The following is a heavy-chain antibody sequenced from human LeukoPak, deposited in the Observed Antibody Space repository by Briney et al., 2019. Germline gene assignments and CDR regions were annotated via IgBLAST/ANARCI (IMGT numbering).Heavy chain of an antibody. CDR2: IIPIFGTA. Sequence: SVKVSCKASGGTFSSYAISWVRQAPGQGLEWMGGIIPIFGTANYAQKFQGRVTITTDGSTSTAYMELSSLRSEDTAVYYCARAREMATVNWFDPWGQGTLVTVSS. D-gene: IGHD5-24*01. V-gene: IGHV1-69*05. CDR1: GGTFSSYA. CDR3: ARAREMATVNWFDP. J-gene: IGHJ5*02.